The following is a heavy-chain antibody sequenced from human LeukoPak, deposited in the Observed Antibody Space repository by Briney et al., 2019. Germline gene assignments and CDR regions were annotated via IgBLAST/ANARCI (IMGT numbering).Heavy chain of an antibody. V-gene: IGHV5-51*01. CDR3: ARAGYTDGWYTNKDNWFDP. CDR1: GYSFSTYW. Sequence: GESLKISCKGSGYSFSTYWIGWVRQMPGKGLEWMGIIYPDDSDTKYSPSFQSQVTISADKSINTAYLQWSSLKASDTAIYYCARAGYTDGWYTNKDNWFDPWGQGTLVTVSS. D-gene: IGHD6-19*01. J-gene: IGHJ5*02. CDR2: IYPDDSDT.